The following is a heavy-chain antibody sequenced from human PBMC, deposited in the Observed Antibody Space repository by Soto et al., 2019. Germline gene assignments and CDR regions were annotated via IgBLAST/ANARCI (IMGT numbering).Heavy chain of an antibody. Sequence: ASVKVSCKASGYTFTSYGISWVRQAPGQGLEWMGWISAYNGNTNYAQKLQGRVTMTTDTSTSTAYMELRSLRSDDTAVYYCARDTAGSYYDFWSGYYRMAGMDNWFDPWGQGTLITF. CDR1: GYTFTSYG. CDR2: ISAYNGNT. V-gene: IGHV1-18*04. CDR3: ARDTAGSYYDFWSGYYRMAGMDNWFDP. J-gene: IGHJ5*02. D-gene: IGHD3-3*01.